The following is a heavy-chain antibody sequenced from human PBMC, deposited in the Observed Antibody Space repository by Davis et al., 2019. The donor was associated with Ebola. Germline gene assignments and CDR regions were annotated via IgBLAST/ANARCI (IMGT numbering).Heavy chain of an antibody. J-gene: IGHJ3*02. CDR2: INPNDGRT. V-gene: IGHV1-46*03. Sequence: AASVKVSCKASAYTFTNYYMHWVRQAPGQGLEWMGMINPNDGRTIYAQKFHGRGTVTRDTSTTTVYMDLSSLRSEDTALYYCTTPGGQDSGYDVFDIWGQGTMVTVSS. CDR3: TTPGGQDSGYDVFDI. D-gene: IGHD5-12*01. CDR1: AYTFTNYY.